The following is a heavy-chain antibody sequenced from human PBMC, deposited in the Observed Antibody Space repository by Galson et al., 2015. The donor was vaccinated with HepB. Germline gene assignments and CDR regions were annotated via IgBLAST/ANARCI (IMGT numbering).Heavy chain of an antibody. D-gene: IGHD6-13*01. CDR3: ARRASSSSWRYGLDV. CDR1: GFTVSSNY. CDR2: ISSGGTT. V-gene: IGHV3-66*04. J-gene: IGHJ6*02. Sequence: SLRLSCAASGFTVSSNYMSWVRQAPGKGLEWVSVISSGGTTYYADSVKGRFTISRDDSKNTLYFQMNSLRAEDTAVYYCARRASSSSWRYGLDVWGQGTTVSVSS.